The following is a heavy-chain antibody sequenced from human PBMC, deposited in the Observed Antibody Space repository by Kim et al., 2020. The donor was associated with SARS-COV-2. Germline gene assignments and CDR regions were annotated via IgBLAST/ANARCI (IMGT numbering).Heavy chain of an antibody. CDR2: ISSSSSYI. D-gene: IGHD3-22*01. J-gene: IGHJ4*02. CDR3: ARGGLAYYDSSGYSPRY. CDR1: GFTFSSYS. V-gene: IGHV3-21*01. Sequence: GGSLRLSCAASGFTFSSYSMNWVRQAPGKGLEWVSSISSSSSYIYYADSVKGRFTISRDNAKNSLYLQMNSLRAEDTAVYYCARGGLAYYDSSGYSPRYWGQGTLVTVSS.